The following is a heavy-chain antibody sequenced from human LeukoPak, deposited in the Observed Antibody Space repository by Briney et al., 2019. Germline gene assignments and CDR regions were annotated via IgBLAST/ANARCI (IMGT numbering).Heavy chain of an antibody. CDR1: GYTFTGYY. CDR2: INPNSGGT. V-gene: IGHV1-2*02. CDR3: ARSRYDILTGNPRDYFDY. D-gene: IGHD3-9*01. Sequence: AASVKVSCKASGYTFTGYYMHWVRQAPGQGLEWMGWINPNSGGTNYAQKFQGRVTMTRDTSISTAYMELSRLRSDDTAVYYCARSRYDILTGNPRDYFDYWGQGTLATVSS. J-gene: IGHJ4*02.